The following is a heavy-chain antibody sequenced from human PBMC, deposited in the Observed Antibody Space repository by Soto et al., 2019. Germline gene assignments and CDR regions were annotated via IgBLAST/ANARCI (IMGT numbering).Heavy chain of an antibody. Sequence: SETLSLTCTVSGDSISDNYWSWIRQPPGKTLEWIGYMYYTGSTNYNPSLKSRVTMSVDTSKNQFSLRLSSVTAADTAVYYCARYKPLIVDSWGRGTLVTVSS. V-gene: IGHV4-59*12. CDR3: ARYKPLIVDS. CDR1: GDSISDNY. D-gene: IGHD3-22*01. J-gene: IGHJ4*02. CDR2: MYYTGST.